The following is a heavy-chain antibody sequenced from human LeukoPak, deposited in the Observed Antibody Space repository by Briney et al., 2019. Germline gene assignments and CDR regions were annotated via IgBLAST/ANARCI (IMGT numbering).Heavy chain of an antibody. V-gene: IGHV3-33*06. D-gene: IGHD6-13*01. CDR2: IWYDGSNK. CDR3: AKDLRGYSSSWYYFDY. CDR1: GFTFSSYG. J-gene: IGHJ4*02. Sequence: PGRSLRLSCAASGFTFSSYGTHWVRQAPGKGLEWVAVIWYDGSNKYYADSVKGRFTISRDNSKNTLYLQMNSLRAEDTAVYYCAKDLRGYSSSWYYFDYWGQGTLVTVSS.